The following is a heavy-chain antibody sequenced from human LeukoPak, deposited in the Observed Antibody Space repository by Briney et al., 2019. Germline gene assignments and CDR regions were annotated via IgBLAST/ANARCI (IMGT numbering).Heavy chain of an antibody. CDR2: INPNSGGI. D-gene: IGHD3-22*01. Sequence: GASVKVSCKASGDTFTGYYMHWVRQAPGQGLEWMGWINPNSGGINYAQKFQGRVTMTRDTSISTAYMELSSLRSEDTAVYYCASPYYYYSSGPTQNDAFDIWGQGTMVTVSS. CDR3: ASPYYYYSSGPTQNDAFDI. J-gene: IGHJ3*02. V-gene: IGHV1-2*02. CDR1: GDTFTGYY.